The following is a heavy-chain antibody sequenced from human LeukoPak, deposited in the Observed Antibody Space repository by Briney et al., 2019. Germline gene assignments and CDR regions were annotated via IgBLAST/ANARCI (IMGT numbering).Heavy chain of an antibody. CDR2: IVVGSGNT. CDR3: AAGWELLRVHYYYGMGV. D-gene: IGHD1-26*01. CDR1: GFTFTSSA. Sequence: ASVKVSCKASGFTFTSSAVQWVRQARGQRLEWIGWIVVGSGNTNYAQKFQERVTITRDMSTSTAYMELSSLRSEDTAVYYCAAGWELLRVHYYYGMGVWGQGTTVTVSS. V-gene: IGHV1-58*01. J-gene: IGHJ6*02.